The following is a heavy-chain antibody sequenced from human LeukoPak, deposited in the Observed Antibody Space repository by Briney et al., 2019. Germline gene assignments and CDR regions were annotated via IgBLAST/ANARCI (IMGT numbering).Heavy chain of an antibody. Sequence: PSETLSLTCTVSGGSISSDYWSWIRQPPGKGLEWIAYINYIGSTNYNPSFKSRVTISVDTSKNQFSLDLTSVTAADTAVYYCARVPVALHGGNYAGWFDPWGQGTLVTVSS. CDR3: ARVPVALHGGNYAGWFDP. CDR2: INYIGST. D-gene: IGHD4-23*01. V-gene: IGHV4-59*01. CDR1: GGSISSDY. J-gene: IGHJ5*02.